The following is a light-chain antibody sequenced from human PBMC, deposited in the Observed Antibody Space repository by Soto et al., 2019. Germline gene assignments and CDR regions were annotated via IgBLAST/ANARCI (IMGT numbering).Light chain of an antibody. CDR3: QQCSNWPRVT. CDR1: PSVSSY. Sequence: EIVLTQSPATLSLSPGERVTLSCRASPSVSSYLAWYQQKPGQAPRLLIYDASNRATGIPARISGSVSGTDLTLTISSREPEDFAVYYCQQCSNWPRVTFDPGTKVDIK. J-gene: IGKJ3*01. V-gene: IGKV3-11*01. CDR2: DAS.